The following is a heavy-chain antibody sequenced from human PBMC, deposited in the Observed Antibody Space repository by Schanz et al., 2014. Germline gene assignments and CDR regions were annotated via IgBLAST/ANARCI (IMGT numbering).Heavy chain of an antibody. V-gene: IGHV1-18*01. J-gene: IGHJ4*02. Sequence: QIQLVQSGPEVKKPGASVKVSCKASGYTFTSYGISWVRQAPGQALEWMRWISAYNGNTTYHQKHQGGVTMTTDTSTSTAYMALTDLRSYDTAVYYCARDAAYFYDILTEDDYWGQGTLVTVSS. CDR3: ARDAAYFYDILTEDDY. CDR1: GYTFTSYG. D-gene: IGHD3-9*01. CDR2: ISAYNGNT.